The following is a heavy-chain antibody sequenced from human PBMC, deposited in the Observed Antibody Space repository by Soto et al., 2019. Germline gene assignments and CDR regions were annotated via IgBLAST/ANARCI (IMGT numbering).Heavy chain of an antibody. V-gene: IGHV4-30-4*08. CDR3: ARGGARWSGYFDS. CDR2: IYYSGSS. J-gene: IGHJ4*02. CDR1: GGSISCDYY. D-gene: IGHD2-15*01. Sequence: SETLSLTCSVSGGSISCDYYWSWIRQSPEKGLEWIGYIYYSGSSYSNPALQSRLSMSLDTSKNQFSLKLRSVTAADTAVYYCARGGARWSGYFDSWGQGALVTVSS.